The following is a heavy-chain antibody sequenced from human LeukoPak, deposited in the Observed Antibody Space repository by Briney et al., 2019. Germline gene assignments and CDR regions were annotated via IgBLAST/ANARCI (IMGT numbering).Heavy chain of an antibody. D-gene: IGHD6-6*01. V-gene: IGHV1-2*02. Sequence: ASVKVSCKASGYTFTGYYMHWVRQAPGQGLEWMGWINPNSGGTNYAQKFQGRVTMTRDTSISTAYMELSRLRSDDTAVHYCARVGARNYYYYGMDVWGQGTTVTVSS. CDR3: ARVGARNYYYYGMDV. CDR2: INPNSGGT. J-gene: IGHJ6*02. CDR1: GYTFTGYY.